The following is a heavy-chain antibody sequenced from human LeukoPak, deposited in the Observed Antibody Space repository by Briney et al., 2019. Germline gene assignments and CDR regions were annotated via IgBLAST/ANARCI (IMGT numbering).Heavy chain of an antibody. Sequence: PGGSLRLSCEASGFTFTTYSMTWIRQAPGKGLEWVSIISSGSSAIFSADALKGRFTISRDDAKNLLYLDMNSLRAEDTALYYCAREAGAVGATEFDYWGQGTLVTVSS. CDR3: AREAGAVGATEFDY. CDR2: ISSGSSAI. V-gene: IGHV3-21*04. J-gene: IGHJ4*02. CDR1: GFTFTTYS. D-gene: IGHD1-26*01.